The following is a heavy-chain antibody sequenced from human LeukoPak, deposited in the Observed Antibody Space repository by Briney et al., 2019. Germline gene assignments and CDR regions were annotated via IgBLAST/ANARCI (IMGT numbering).Heavy chain of an antibody. Sequence: SETLSLTCTVPGGSISSYYWSWIRQPPGKGLEWIGYIYYSGSTNYNPSLKSRVTISVDTPKNQFSLKLSSVTAADTAVYYCARLPYYDSSGRPKYYFDYWGQGTLVTVSS. CDR1: GGSISSYY. D-gene: IGHD3-22*01. V-gene: IGHV4-59*08. J-gene: IGHJ4*02. CDR2: IYYSGST. CDR3: ARLPYYDSSGRPKYYFDY.